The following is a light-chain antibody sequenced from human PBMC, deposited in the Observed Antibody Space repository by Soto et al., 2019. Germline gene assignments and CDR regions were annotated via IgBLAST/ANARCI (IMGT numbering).Light chain of an antibody. CDR3: QQYGSSGT. Sequence: IVFTQSPGTLSLSPGEGATLSCRASQSVSSSYLAWYQQKPGQAPRLLIYGASNRATGIPDRFSGSGSGTDFTLTISRLEPEDFAVYYCQQYGSSGTFGQGTKVDIK. V-gene: IGKV3-20*01. J-gene: IGKJ1*01. CDR1: QSVSSSY. CDR2: GAS.